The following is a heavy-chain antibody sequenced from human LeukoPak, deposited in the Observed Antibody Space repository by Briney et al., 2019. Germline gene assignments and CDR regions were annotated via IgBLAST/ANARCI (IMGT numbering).Heavy chain of an antibody. J-gene: IGHJ4*02. CDR1: GFTFSSYS. CDR2: ISSSSSYI. CDR3: ARSNWNDELCYFDY. V-gene: IGHV3-21*01. D-gene: IGHD1-1*01. Sequence: GGSLRLSCAASGFTFSSYSMNWVRQAPGKGLEWVSSISSSSSYIYYADSVKGRFTTSRDNAKNSLYLQMNSLRAEDTAFYYCARSNWNDELCYFDYWGQGTLVTVSS.